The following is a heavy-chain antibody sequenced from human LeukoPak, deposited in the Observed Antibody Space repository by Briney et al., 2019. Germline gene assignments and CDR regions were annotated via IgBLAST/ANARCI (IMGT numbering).Heavy chain of an antibody. CDR1: GYIFSNYG. CDR2: ISSGGNT. Sequence: ASVKVSCKATGYIFSNYGISWVRQAPGHGLEWMGWISSGGNTNYAPKFQDRATMTTDTSTSTAYMELRSLRFDDTAVYYCARDYAWGSGGAPIDDNWLDPWGQGTLVTVSS. V-gene: IGHV1-18*01. D-gene: IGHD3-16*01. J-gene: IGHJ5*02. CDR3: ARDYAWGSGGAPIDDNWLDP.